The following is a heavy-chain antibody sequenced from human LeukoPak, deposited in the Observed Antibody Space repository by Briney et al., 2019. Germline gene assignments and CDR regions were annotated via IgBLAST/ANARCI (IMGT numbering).Heavy chain of an antibody. J-gene: IGHJ2*01. CDR2: ISYDGSNK. Sequence: PGGSLRLSCAASGFTFSSYGMHWVRQAPGKGLEWVAVISYDGSNKYYADSMKGRFTISRDNSKNTLYLQMNSLRAEDTAVYYCAKTAVYYDSRANWYFDLWGRGTLVTVSS. CDR1: GFTFSSYG. D-gene: IGHD3-22*01. V-gene: IGHV3-30*18. CDR3: AKTAVYYDSRANWYFDL.